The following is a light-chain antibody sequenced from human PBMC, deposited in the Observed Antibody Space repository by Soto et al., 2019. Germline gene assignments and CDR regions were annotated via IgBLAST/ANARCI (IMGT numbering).Light chain of an antibody. J-gene: IGLJ1*01. CDR1: SSDVGGSNY. CDR2: EVS. CDR3: SSYTSSNTLNV. Sequence: QSALTQPASVSGSPGQSITISCTGTSSDVGGSNYVSWYQQHPGKAPKFMIYEVSNRPSGVSNRFSGSKSGNTASLTISGLQAEDEADYYCSSYTSSNTLNVFGTGTKLTVL. V-gene: IGLV2-14*01.